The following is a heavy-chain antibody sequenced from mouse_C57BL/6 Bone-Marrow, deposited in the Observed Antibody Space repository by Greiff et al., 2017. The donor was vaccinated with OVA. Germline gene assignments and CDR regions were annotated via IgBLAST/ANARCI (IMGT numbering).Heavy chain of an antibody. CDR3: ALLGRDYFDY. V-gene: IGHV1-26*01. CDR2: INPNNGGT. CDR1: GYTFTDYY. D-gene: IGHD4-1*01. J-gene: IGHJ2*01. Sequence: VQLQQSGPELVKPGASVKISCKASGYTFTDYYMNWVKQSHGKSLEWIGDINPNNGGTSYNQKFKGKATLTVDKSSSTAYMELRSLTSEDSAVYYCALLGRDYFDYWGQGTTLTVSS.